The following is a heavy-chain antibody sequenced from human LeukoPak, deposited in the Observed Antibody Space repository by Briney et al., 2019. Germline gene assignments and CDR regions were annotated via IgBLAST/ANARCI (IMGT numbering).Heavy chain of an antibody. CDR2: ISASGGST. V-gene: IGHV3-23*01. CDR1: GFTVSSNY. J-gene: IGHJ3*02. CDR3: AKMTQDYYDSSGHYWVGAFDI. Sequence: GGSLRLSCAASGFTVSSNYMSWVRQAPGKGLEWVSVISASGGSTYYADSVKGRFTISRDNSKKTLYLQMNSLRAEDTAVYYCAKMTQDYYDSSGHYWVGAFDIWGQGTMVTVSS. D-gene: IGHD3-22*01.